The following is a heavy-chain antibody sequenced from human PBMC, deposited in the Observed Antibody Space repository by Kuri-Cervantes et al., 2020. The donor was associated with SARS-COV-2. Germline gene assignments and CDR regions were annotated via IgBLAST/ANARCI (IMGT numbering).Heavy chain of an antibody. V-gene: IGHV3-30*02. CDR3: AKAIVGATTIVPDY. D-gene: IGHD1-26*01. J-gene: IGHJ4*02. Sequence: GWSLRLSCAASGFTFSSYGMHWVRQAPGKGLEWVAFIRYDGSNKYYADSVKGRFTISRDNSKNTLYLQMNSLRAEDTAVYYCAKAIVGATTIVPDYWGQGTLVTVSS. CDR2: IRYDGSNK. CDR1: GFTFSSYG.